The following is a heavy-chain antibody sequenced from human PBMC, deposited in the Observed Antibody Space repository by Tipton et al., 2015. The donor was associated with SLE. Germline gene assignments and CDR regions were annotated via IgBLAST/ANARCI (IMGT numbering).Heavy chain of an antibody. CDR2: IYTSGST. J-gene: IGHJ4*02. V-gene: IGHV4-61*02. Sequence: TLSLTCTVSGGSISSGSYYWSWIRQPAGKGLEWIGRIYTSGSTNYNPSLKSRVTISVDTSKNQFSLKLSSVTAADTAVYYCATLPPGYARNYWGQGTLVTVSS. D-gene: IGHD5-18*01. CDR1: GGSISSGSYY. CDR3: ATLPPGYARNY.